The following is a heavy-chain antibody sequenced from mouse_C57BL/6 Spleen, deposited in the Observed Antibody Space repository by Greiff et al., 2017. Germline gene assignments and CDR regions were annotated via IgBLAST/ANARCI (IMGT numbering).Heavy chain of an antibody. CDR3: ARLNYDYDEGY. CDR1: GFPFRSYG. CDR2: FSSGGSYT. J-gene: IGHJ2*01. Sequence: EVPLVESGGDLVKPGGSLKLSCAASGFPFRSYGMSWVRQTPDKRLEWVATFSSGGSYTYYPDSVRGRFTISRDNAKHTLYLQMSSLESEDTAMFYCARLNYDYDEGYWGQGTTLPVAS. V-gene: IGHV5-6*01. D-gene: IGHD2-4*01.